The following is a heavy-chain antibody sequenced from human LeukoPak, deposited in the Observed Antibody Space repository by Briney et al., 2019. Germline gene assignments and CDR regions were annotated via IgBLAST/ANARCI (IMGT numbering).Heavy chain of an antibody. CDR2: MNPNSGNT. J-gene: IGHJ6*03. CDR3: ARWSGYKKDYYYYYMDV. D-gene: IGHD5-12*01. V-gene: IGHV1-8*01. CDR1: GYTFTSYD. Sequence: ASVKVSCKASGYTFTSYDINWVRQATGQGLEWMGWMNPNSGNTGYAQKFQGRVTMTRNTSISTAYMELSSLRSEDTAVYYCARWSGYKKDYYYYYMDVWGKGTTVTVSS.